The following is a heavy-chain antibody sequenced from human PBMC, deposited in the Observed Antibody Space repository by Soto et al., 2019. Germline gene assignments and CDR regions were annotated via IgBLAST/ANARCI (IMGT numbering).Heavy chain of an antibody. CDR3: AKLGYCISTSCPTMDV. V-gene: IGHV3-9*01. D-gene: IGHD2-2*01. J-gene: IGHJ6*02. CDR1: GFTFDDYA. Sequence: GGSLRLSCAASGFTFDDYAMHWVRQAPGKGLEWVSGISWNSGSIGYADSVKGRFTISRDNAKSSLYLQMNSLRAEDTALYYCAKLGYCISTSCPTMDVWGQGTTVTVSS. CDR2: ISWNSGSI.